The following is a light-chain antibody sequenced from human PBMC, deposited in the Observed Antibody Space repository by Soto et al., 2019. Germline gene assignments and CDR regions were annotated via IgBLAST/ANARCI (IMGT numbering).Light chain of an antibody. CDR2: EVS. CDR3: SSLTTSETWV. CDR1: SSDVGSYNR. J-gene: IGLJ3*02. Sequence: QSALTQPASVSGAPGQSITISCTGGSSDVGSYNRVSWYQQYPGKAPQLMIYEVSYRPSGVSNRFSGSKSGNSASLTISGLQAEDDAYYFCSSLTTSETWVIGAGTKLTVL. V-gene: IGLV2-14*02.